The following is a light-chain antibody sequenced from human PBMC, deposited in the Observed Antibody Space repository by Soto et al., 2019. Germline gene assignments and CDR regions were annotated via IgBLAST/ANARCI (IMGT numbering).Light chain of an antibody. CDR3: SSYTTSRTYV. J-gene: IGLJ1*01. CDR2: DVS. CDR1: SSDVGSYNY. V-gene: IGLV2-14*01. Sequence: QSVLTQPASVSGSPGQSITISFTGTSSDVGSYNYVSWYQQHPGKAPKVMIYDVSNRPSGVSYRFSGSKSGNTASLTISWLQVEDEADYYCSSYTTSRTYVIGTVTKVTVL.